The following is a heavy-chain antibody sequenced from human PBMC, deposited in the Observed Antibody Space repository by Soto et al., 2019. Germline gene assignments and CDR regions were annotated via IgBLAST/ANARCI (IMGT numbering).Heavy chain of an antibody. D-gene: IGHD6-13*01. Sequence: EVQLVESGGDLVQPGGSLRLSCAASGFTFSRYWMYWVRQAPGKGLMWVSRINSDGSTTSYADSVKGRFTISRDNAKNTLYLQMNSLRAGDTAVYYCARDLGIAAAGTGAFDYWGQGTLVTVPS. J-gene: IGHJ4*02. CDR1: GFTFSRYW. CDR3: ARDLGIAAAGTGAFDY. V-gene: IGHV3-74*01. CDR2: INSDGSTT.